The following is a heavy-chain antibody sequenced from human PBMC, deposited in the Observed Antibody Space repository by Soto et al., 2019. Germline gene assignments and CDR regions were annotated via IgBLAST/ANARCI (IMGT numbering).Heavy chain of an antibody. V-gene: IGHV3-53*04. Sequence: EVQLVESGGGLVQPGGSLSLACAASGFTVSSNYMSWVRQAPGKGLEWGSVIYSGGSTYYADSVKGRFTISRHNSKNTLYLQMNSLRAEDTAVYYCARIVVPAANYMDVWGKGTTVTVSS. CDR1: GFTVSSNY. CDR2: IYSGGST. J-gene: IGHJ6*03. D-gene: IGHD2-2*01. CDR3: ARIVVPAANYMDV.